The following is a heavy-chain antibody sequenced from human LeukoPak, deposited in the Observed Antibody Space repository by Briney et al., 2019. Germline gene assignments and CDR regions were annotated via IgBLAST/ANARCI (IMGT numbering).Heavy chain of an antibody. CDR1: GGSLHNYY. D-gene: IGHD3-16*01. J-gene: IGHJ4*02. CDR3: ARDRALGSGKYYFDY. Sequence: SETLSLTCTLSGGSLHNYYWSWIRQPPGKGLGWIGYIDYSGSTNYNPSLKSRVTISVDTSQNQFSLKLSSVTAADTAVYYCARDRALGSGKYYFDYWGQGTLVTVSA. CDR2: IDYSGST. V-gene: IGHV4-59*01.